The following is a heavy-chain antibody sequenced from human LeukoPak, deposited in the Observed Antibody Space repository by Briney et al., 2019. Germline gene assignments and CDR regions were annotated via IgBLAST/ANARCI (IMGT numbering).Heavy chain of an antibody. CDR3: ATTPYCSSTSCYRAFYFDY. Sequence: GGSLRLSCAASGFTFSSYSMNWVRQAPGKGLEWVSSISSSSSYIYYADSVKGRFTISRDNAKNSLYLQVNSLRAEDTAVYYCATTPYCSSTSCYRAFYFDYWGQGTLVTVSS. J-gene: IGHJ4*02. CDR2: ISSSSSYI. V-gene: IGHV3-21*01. D-gene: IGHD2-2*02. CDR1: GFTFSSYS.